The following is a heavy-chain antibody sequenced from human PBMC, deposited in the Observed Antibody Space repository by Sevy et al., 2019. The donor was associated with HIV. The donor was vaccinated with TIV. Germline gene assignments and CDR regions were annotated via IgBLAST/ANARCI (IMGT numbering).Heavy chain of an antibody. CDR3: ARDHYLDSVDY. J-gene: IGHJ4*02. CDR1: GYTFTGYF. D-gene: IGHD3-22*01. Sequence: ASVKVSCKTSGYTFTGYFIHWVRQAPGQGLEWMGWINPKRGGTNSAQKFQGRVTMTRDTSISTAYMELSSLRSDDTAVYYCARDHYLDSVDYWGQGTLVTVSS. V-gene: IGHV1-2*02. CDR2: INPKRGGT.